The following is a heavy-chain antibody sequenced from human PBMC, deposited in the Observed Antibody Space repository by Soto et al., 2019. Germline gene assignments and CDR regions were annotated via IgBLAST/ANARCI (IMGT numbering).Heavy chain of an antibody. V-gene: IGHV3-23*01. D-gene: IGHD2-2*01. CDR2: ISGSGGST. Sequence: GGSLRLSCAASGFTFSSYAMSWVRQAPGKGLEWVSAISGSGGSTYYADSVKGRFTISRDNSKNTLYLQMNSLRAEDTAVYYCAKDLLCLLSTSCYALAVAPPPDWFDPWGQGTLVTVSS. CDR3: AKDLLCLLSTSCYALAVAPPPDWFDP. J-gene: IGHJ5*02. CDR1: GFTFSSYA.